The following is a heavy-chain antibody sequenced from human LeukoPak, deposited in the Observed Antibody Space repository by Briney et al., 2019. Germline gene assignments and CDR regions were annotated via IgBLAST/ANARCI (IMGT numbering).Heavy chain of an antibody. V-gene: IGHV1-2*06. CDR1: GYTFTGYY. J-gene: IGHJ6*02. D-gene: IGHD2-15*01. Sequence: ASVKVSCKASGYTFTGYYMHWVRQAPGQGLGWMGRINPNSGGTNYAQKFQGRVTMTRDTSISTAYMELSRLRSDDTAVYYCARAGGGDYYYGMDVWGQGTTVTVSS. CDR2: INPNSGGT. CDR3: ARAGGGDYYYGMDV.